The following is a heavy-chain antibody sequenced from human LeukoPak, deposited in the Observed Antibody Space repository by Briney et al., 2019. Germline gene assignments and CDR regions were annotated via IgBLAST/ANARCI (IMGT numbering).Heavy chain of an antibody. V-gene: IGHV3-23*01. CDR3: ARAAMVRGVDYFDY. J-gene: IGHJ4*02. CDR1: GFTFSSYS. CDR2: ISNSGDST. D-gene: IGHD3-10*01. Sequence: GGSLRLSCAASGFTFSSYSMSWVRQALGKGLEWLSVISNSGDSTYSADSVKGRFTISRDNSKNTLYLQMNSLRAEDTAVYYCARAAMVRGVDYFDYWGQGTLVTVSS.